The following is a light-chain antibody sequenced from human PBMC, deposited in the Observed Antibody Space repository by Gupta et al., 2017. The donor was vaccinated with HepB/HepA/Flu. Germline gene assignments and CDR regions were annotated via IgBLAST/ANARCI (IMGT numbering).Light chain of an antibody. CDR1: QSVSSS. J-gene: IGKJ1*01. CDR2: DAS. Sequence: EIVLTQSPVTLSLSPGERATLSCRASQSVSSSLAWYQHKPGQAPRLLIYDASSRATGIPARFSGSGSGTDFTLTSSSLEPGDFAVYYCQQRSNSWTFGQGTKVEIK. CDR3: QQRSNSWT. V-gene: IGKV3-11*01.